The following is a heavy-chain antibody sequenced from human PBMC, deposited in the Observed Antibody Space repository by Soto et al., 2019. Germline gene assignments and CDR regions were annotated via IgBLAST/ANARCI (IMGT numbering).Heavy chain of an antibody. CDR3: ARGLTALPWGHAFDI. V-gene: IGHV1-3*01. CDR1: GYTFTSYA. Sequence: QVQLVQSGAEVKKPGASVKVSCKASGYTFTSYAMHWVRQAPGQRLEWMGWINAGNGNTKYSQKFQGRVTITRDTSASTAYMGLSSLRTEDTAVYYCARGLTALPWGHAFDIWGQGTMVTVSS. D-gene: IGHD7-27*01. J-gene: IGHJ3*02. CDR2: INAGNGNT.